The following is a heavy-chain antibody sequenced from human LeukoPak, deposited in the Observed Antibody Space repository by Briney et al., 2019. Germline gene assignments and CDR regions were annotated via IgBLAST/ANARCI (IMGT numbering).Heavy chain of an antibody. CDR3: ARTQGYSGYDSLYYYYYYGMDV. Sequence: GGSLRLSCAASGFTFSSYSMNWVRQAPGKGLEWVSSISSSSSYIYYADSVKGRFTISRDNAKNSLYQQMNSLRAEDTAVYYCARTQGYSGYDSLYYYYYYGMDVWGQGTLVTVSS. V-gene: IGHV3-21*01. J-gene: IGHJ6*02. CDR1: GFTFSSYS. D-gene: IGHD5-12*01. CDR2: ISSSSSYI.